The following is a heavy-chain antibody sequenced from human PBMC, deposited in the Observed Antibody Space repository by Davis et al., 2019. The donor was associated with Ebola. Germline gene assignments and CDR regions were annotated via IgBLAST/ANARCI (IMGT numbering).Heavy chain of an antibody. CDR1: GYSFTSYW. D-gene: IGHD4-17*01. CDR3: ARISRRLNHIYGSEWFDH. CDR2: IYPGDSDT. J-gene: IGHJ5*02. Sequence: GESLKISCKGSGYSFTSYWIGWVRQMPGKGLEWMGIIYPGDSDTRYSPPFQGQVTISAEKSIITAYLQWSSLKASDTSMYYCARISRRLNHIYGSEWFDHWGQGTLVTVSS. V-gene: IGHV5-51*01.